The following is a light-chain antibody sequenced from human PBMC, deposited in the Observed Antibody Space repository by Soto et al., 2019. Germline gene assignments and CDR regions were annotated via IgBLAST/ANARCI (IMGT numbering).Light chain of an antibody. CDR2: GAS. J-gene: IGKJ1*01. CDR1: QTIRSNY. CDR3: QQYGSSPWS. Sequence: ETVLTQSPGTLSLSPGERATLSCRASQTIRSNYLAWYRQTPGQAPRLLIYGASNRATGIADRFSGSGYGTDFTLIISRLEHEDLALYYCQQYGSSPWSFGRGTKVVIK. V-gene: IGKV3-20*01.